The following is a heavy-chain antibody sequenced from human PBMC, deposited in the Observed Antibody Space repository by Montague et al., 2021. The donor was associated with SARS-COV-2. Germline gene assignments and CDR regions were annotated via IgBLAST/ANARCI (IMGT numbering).Heavy chain of an antibody. CDR2: IESKIVGGTI. CDR1: GFTVTDTY. CDR3: TTYASGSPAY. D-gene: IGHD1-26*01. V-gene: IGHV3-15*04. Sequence: SLRLSCAASGFTVTDTYMTWVRQAPGKGLEWVGRIESKIVGGTIDYAAPVKDRFTISRDDSRNTLYLQMDSLETDDTAVYYCTTYASGSPAYWGQGTLVTVSS. J-gene: IGHJ4*02.